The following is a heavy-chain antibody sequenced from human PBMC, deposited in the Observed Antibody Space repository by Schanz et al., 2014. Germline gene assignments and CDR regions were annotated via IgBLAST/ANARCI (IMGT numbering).Heavy chain of an antibody. CDR1: GFIFSNYG. CDR2: IWSDGSGK. V-gene: IGHV3-33*01. D-gene: IGHD1-1*01. CDR3: ARAHGNNWYGKGLDY. Sequence: QVQLVESGGGVVQPGGSLRLSCAASGFIFSNYGMHWVRQAPGKGLEWVAVIWSDGSGKYYADSVKGRFTISRDRPKNTLYLQMNSLRAEDTAVYFCARAHGNNWYGKGLDYWGQGTQVTVSS. J-gene: IGHJ4*02.